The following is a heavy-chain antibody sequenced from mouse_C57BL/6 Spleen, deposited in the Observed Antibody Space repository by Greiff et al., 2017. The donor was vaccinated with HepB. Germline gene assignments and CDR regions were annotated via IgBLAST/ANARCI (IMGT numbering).Heavy chain of an antibody. CDR2: IYPGSGST. J-gene: IGHJ2*01. Sequence: QVQLQQPGAELVKPGASVKMSCKASGYTFTSYWLTWVKQRPGQGLEWIGDIYPGSGSTNYNEKFKSKATLTVDTSSSTAYMQLSSLTSEDSAVYYCARDPFFYYYGSSSYFDYWGQGTTLTVSS. D-gene: IGHD1-1*01. CDR3: ARDPFFYYYGSSSYFDY. V-gene: IGHV1-55*01. CDR1: GYTFTSYW.